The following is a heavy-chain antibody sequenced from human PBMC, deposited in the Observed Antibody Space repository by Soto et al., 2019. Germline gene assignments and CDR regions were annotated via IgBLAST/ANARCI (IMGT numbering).Heavy chain of an antibody. CDR3: ARDGPGAGNDDFDY. V-gene: IGHV1-2*02. CDR1: AYTFTGYY. D-gene: IGHD6-13*01. J-gene: IGHJ4*02. Sequence: QVQLVQSGADVKKPGDSMRVSCKASAYTFTGYYIHWVRQAPGQGFEWMGWMNPKNSDTGYAPQFQGRVTMTRDTSINTAYMDLRRLTSDDTAIYYCARDGPGAGNDDFDYWGQGALVTVSS. CDR2: MNPKNSDT.